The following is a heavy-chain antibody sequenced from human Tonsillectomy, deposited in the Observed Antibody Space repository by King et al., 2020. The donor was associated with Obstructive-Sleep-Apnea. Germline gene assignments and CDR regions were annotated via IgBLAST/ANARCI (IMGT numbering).Heavy chain of an antibody. CDR3: ARDRVVRGYYYYYGMDV. D-gene: IGHD3-10*01. CDR1: GFTFSSYW. CDR2: INSDVSST. J-gene: IGHJ6*02. Sequence: VQLVESGGALVQPGGSLRLSCAASGFTFSSYWMHWVRQAPGKGLVCVSHINSDVSSTSYADSVKGRFTISRDNAKNTLYLQMNSLRAEDTAVYFCARDRVVRGYYYYYGMDVWGQGTAVTVSS. V-gene: IGHV3-74*01.